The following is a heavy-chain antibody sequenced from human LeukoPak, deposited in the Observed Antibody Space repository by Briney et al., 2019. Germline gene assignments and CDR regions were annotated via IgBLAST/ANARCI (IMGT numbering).Heavy chain of an antibody. CDR1: GFTFSSYE. D-gene: IGHD3-16*01. CDR3: ASEGGGVRPYYYYNGMDV. V-gene: IGHV3-48*03. J-gene: IGHJ6*04. Sequence: GGSLRLSCAASGFTFSSYEMNGVCQAPGKGLEGVSDISSSGSTIYYADSVKGRFTISRDNAKNSLYLQMKSLRVEDTAVYYCASEGGGVRPYYYYNGMDVWGKGTTVTVSS. CDR2: ISSSGSTI.